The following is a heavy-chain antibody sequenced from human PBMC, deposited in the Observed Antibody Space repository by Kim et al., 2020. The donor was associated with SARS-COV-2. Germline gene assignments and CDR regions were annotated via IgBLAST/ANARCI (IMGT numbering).Heavy chain of an antibody. J-gene: IGHJ4*02. Sequence: KCQGRVTMTRDTSTSTVYMELSSLRSEDTAVYYCARANYYGSGSKYYFDYWGQGTLVTVSS. V-gene: IGHV1-46*01. CDR3: ARANYYGSGSKYYFDY. D-gene: IGHD3-10*01.